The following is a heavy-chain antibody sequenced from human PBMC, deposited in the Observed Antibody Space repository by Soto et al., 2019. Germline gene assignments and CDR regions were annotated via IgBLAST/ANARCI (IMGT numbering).Heavy chain of an antibody. J-gene: IGHJ5*02. D-gene: IGHD6-19*01. CDR3: ARCTVDTIVTSGWCHYLDP. CDR2: VSGSGGTT. V-gene: IGHV3-23*01. CDR1: GFTFSSSA. Sequence: EVQLLDSGGGLVQPGGSLRLSCAASGFTFSSSAMSWVRQAPGKGLEWVSAVSGSGGTTYYADSVRGRFTISRDNSKNTLYLQINSLRAEDTAIYFCARCTVDTIVTSGWCHYLDPWGQGTRVTVSS.